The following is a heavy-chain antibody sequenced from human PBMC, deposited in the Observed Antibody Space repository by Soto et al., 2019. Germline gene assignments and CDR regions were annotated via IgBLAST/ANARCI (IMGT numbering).Heavy chain of an antibody. CDR3: ATVGDNGVSYPLA. D-gene: IGHD4-17*01. J-gene: IGHJ5*02. CDR1: GYTLTELS. Sequence: ASVKVSCKVSGYTLTELSMHWVRQAPGKGLEWMGGFEPEDGETIYAQKFQGRVTMTEDTSTDTAYMELSSLRSADTAVYYCATVGDNGVSYPLAWGQGTLFTVSS. V-gene: IGHV1-24*01. CDR2: FEPEDGET.